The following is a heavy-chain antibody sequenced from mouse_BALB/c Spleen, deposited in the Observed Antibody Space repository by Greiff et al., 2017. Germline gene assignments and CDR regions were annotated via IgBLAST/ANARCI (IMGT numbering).Heavy chain of an antibody. CDR1: GYSITSDYA. D-gene: IGHD1-1*01. Sequence: DVQLQESGPGLVKPSQSLSLTCTVTGYSITSDYAWNWIRQFPGNKLEWMGYISYSGSTSYNPSLKSRISITRDTSKNQFFLQLNSVTTEDTATYYCARSRSSYGFAYWGQGTLVTVSA. J-gene: IGHJ3*01. V-gene: IGHV3-2*02. CDR3: ARSRSSYGFAY. CDR2: ISYSGST.